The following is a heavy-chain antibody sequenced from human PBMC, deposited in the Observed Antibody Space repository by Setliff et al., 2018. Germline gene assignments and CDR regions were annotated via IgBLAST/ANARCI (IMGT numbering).Heavy chain of an antibody. CDR1: GFTFSNYW. J-gene: IGHJ4*02. CDR2: INHSGTT. Sequence: GSLRLSCAASGFTFSNYWMSWVRQPPGKGLEWIGEINHSGTTNYHPSLRSRVTISVDTSKNQFSLKVTSVTAADTSVYFCARGRNVAARLLDSWGQGTLVTVSS. CDR3: ARGRNVAARLLDS. V-gene: IGHV4-34*01. D-gene: IGHD6-6*01.